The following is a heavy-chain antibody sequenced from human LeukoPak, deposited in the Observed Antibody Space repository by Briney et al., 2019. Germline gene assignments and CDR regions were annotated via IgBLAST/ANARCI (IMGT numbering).Heavy chain of an antibody. D-gene: IGHD1-26*01. CDR2: IQEEGTEK. Sequence: GGSLRLSCAASGFTFSNYWMTWVRQAPGKGLEWVANIQEEGTEKYYVYSVKGRFTISRDNAKNSLYLQMNRLRAEDPAVYYCARPDYRGIYSWGAGTLVTVAS. CDR1: GFTFSNYW. CDR3: ARPDYRGIYS. J-gene: IGHJ4*02. V-gene: IGHV3-7*01.